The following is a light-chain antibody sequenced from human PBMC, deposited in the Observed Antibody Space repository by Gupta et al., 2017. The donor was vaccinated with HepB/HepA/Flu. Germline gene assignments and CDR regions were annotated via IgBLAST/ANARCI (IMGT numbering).Light chain of an antibody. J-gene: IGLJ1*01. V-gene: IGLV2-14*01. CDR2: DDS. CDR3: SSYTSGNHPGV. CDR1: SSGVGGYNY. Sequence: QSPLTQPAPVSGSPGQSITISCPGTSSGVGGYNYVSWYQQHPGKAPKLIIYDDSNRPSGVSNRFSGSKSGNAASLPISGLQAEDDADYYYSSYTSGNHPGVFGTGTKFTVL.